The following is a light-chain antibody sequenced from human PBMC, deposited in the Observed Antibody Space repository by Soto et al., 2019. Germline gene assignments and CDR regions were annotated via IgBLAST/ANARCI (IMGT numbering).Light chain of an antibody. Sequence: EIVLTQSPATLSLSPGERATLSCRASQSVDSYLTWYQHKPGQAPRLLIYDVSKRATGIPVRFTGSGSGTDFTLTISSLEPEDVAIYYGQQRRNWPLTFGGGTKVEIK. V-gene: IGKV3-11*01. J-gene: IGKJ4*01. CDR1: QSVDSY. CDR3: QQRRNWPLT. CDR2: DVS.